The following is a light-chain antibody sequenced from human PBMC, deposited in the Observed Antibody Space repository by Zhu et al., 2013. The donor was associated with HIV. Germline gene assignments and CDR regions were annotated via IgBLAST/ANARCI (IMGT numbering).Light chain of an antibody. Sequence: QSALTQPASVSGSPGQSITISCTGTSSDVGGYNYVSWYQQHPGKAPKLMIFEVTDRPSGVSNRFSGSKSGNTASLTISGLQAEDEADYYCCSYTISGLSYVFGTGTKVTVL. J-gene: IGLJ1*01. CDR3: CSYTISGLSYV. CDR2: EVT. V-gene: IGLV2-14*01. CDR1: SSDVGGYNY.